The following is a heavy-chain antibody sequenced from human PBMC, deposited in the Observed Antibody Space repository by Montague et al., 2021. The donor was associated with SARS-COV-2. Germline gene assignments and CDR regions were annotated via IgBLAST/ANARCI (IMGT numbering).Heavy chain of an antibody. D-gene: IGHD5-18*01. Sequence: YYSGSTYYNPSPKLRDTISVDTSNNQFSLQLRSVTAADTAMYYFARKEIQVWSSHWVDPWGQGTLVTVSS. V-gene: IGHV4-39*01. J-gene: IGHJ5*02. CDR3: ARKEIQVWSSHWVDP. CDR2: YYSGST.